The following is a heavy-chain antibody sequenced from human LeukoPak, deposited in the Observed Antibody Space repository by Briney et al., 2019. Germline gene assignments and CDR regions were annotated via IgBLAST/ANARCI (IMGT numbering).Heavy chain of an antibody. D-gene: IGHD1-26*01. Sequence: GGSLRLSCAASGLTFSTYSMKWVRQAPGKGLEGVSYISSSSSAIYYADSVKGRFTISRDNAKNSLYLQMNSLRAEDTAVYYCARVLVGWGIDFWGQGTLVTVSS. CDR1: GLTFSTYS. CDR3: ARVLVGWGIDF. J-gene: IGHJ4*02. CDR2: ISSSSSAI. V-gene: IGHV3-48*04.